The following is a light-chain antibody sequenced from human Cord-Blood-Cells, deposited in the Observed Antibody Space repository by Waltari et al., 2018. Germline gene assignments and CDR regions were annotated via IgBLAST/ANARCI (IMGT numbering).Light chain of an antibody. CDR3: QSADSXGTXVV. CDR1: ALPKQY. CDR2: KDS. J-gene: IGLJ2*01. Sequence: SYELTQPPSVSVSPGQTARITCSGDALPKQYAYWYQQKPGQAPLLVIYKDSERPSGIPERFSGSSSGTTXTXXXXXVQXEDEADYYCQSADSXGTXVVFGGGTKLTVL. V-gene: IGLV3-25*02.